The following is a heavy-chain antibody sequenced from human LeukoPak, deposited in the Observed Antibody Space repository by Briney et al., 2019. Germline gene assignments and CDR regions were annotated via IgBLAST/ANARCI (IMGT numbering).Heavy chain of an antibody. CDR1: GGSFSGYY. J-gene: IGHJ4*02. CDR3: ARGPSAVVADFDY. V-gene: IGHV4-59*06. Sequence: SETLSLTCAVYGGSFSGYYWSWIRQPPGKGLEWIGYIYYSGSTYYNPSLKSRVTISVDTSKNQFSLKLSSVTAADTAVYYCARGPSAVVADFDYWGQGTLVTVSS. D-gene: IGHD5-12*01. CDR2: IYYSGST.